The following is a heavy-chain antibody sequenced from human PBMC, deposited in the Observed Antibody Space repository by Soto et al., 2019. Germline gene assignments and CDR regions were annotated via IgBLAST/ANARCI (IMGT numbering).Heavy chain of an antibody. J-gene: IGHJ6*02. D-gene: IGHD2-15*01. CDR3: APLSVSLSGPYGIHV. CDR2: MLYSGLT. V-gene: IGHV4-39*01. CDR1: GYSVSSSDYY. Sequence: SETLSLTCSVSGYSVSSSDYYWAWIRQPPGKGLEWIGSMLYSGLTYYNPSLKSRITLSVDTSKNQFSVRLNSVTASDTAVYYCAPLSVSLSGPYGIHVWGQGTTVTVSS.